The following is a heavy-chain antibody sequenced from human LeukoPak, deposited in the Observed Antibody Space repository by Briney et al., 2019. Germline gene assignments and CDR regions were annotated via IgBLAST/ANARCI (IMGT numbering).Heavy chain of an antibody. J-gene: IGHJ4*02. CDR1: GFTFSNHA. Sequence: GRSLRLSCAASGFTFSNHAMHWVRQGPGKGLEWVALISFDESTNYYADSVKGRFTISRDNSKNTQYLQMNSLRPGDTAVYYCARGRTPYCRSTTCYARLDYWGQGTLVTVSS. D-gene: IGHD2-2*01. V-gene: IGHV3-30*04. CDR3: ARGRTPYCRSTTCYARLDY. CDR2: ISFDESTN.